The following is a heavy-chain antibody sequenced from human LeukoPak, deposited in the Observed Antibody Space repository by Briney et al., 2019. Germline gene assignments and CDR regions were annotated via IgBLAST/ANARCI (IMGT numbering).Heavy chain of an antibody. D-gene: IGHD6-13*01. Sequence: GGSLRLSCAASGFTVSSNHMSWVRQAPGKGLEWVSVIYSGGSTCYADSVKGRSTISRDNSKNTLYLQMNSLRAEDTAVYYCARGGQQLLDYFDYWGQGTLVTVSS. CDR2: IYSGGST. CDR1: GFTVSSNH. CDR3: ARGGQQLLDYFDY. J-gene: IGHJ4*02. V-gene: IGHV3-53*01.